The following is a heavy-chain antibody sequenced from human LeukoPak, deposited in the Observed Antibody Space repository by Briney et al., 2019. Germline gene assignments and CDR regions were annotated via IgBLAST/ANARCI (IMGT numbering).Heavy chain of an antibody. CDR3: ARVIERRGRFDY. Sequence: ASVKVSCKASGYTFTGYYIHWVRQAPGQGLEWMGWISAYNGNTNYAQKLQGRVTMTTDTSTSTAYMELRSLRSDDTAVYYCARVIERRGRFDYWGQGTLVTVSS. D-gene: IGHD1-1*01. CDR2: ISAYNGNT. V-gene: IGHV1-18*04. J-gene: IGHJ4*02. CDR1: GYTFTGYY.